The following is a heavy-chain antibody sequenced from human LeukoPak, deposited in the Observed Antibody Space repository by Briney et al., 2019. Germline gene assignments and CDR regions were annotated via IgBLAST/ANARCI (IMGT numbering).Heavy chain of an antibody. CDR2: INPDSGDT. V-gene: IGHV1-2*06. Sequence: ASVKVSCKASGYTFTGYYIHWVRQAPGQGLEWMGRINPDSGDTNYAQKFQGRVSMTRDTSITTAYMELSRLRSDDTAVYYCARADSKDYWGQETLVTVSS. D-gene: IGHD3-22*01. CDR1: GYTFTGYY. J-gene: IGHJ4*02. CDR3: ARADSKDY.